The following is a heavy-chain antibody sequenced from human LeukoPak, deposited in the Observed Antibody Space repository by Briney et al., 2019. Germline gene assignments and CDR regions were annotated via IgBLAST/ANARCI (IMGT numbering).Heavy chain of an antibody. J-gene: IGHJ4*02. CDR1: GYTLTELS. CDR2: FDPEDGET. V-gene: IGHV1-24*01. Sequence: ASVKVSCKVSGYTLTELSMHWVRQAPGKGLEWMGGFDPEDGETIYAQKFQGRVTMTEDTSTDTAYMELSSLRSEDTAVYYCATGLGRYCSSTSCTWGQGTLVTVSS. CDR3: ATGLGRYCSSTSCT. D-gene: IGHD2-2*01.